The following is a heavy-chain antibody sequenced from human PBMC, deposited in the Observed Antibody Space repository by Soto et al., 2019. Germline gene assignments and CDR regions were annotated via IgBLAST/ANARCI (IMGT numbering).Heavy chain of an antibody. CDR1: RFTFSSYA. D-gene: IGHD6-13*01. J-gene: IGHJ1*01. CDR2: ITGGGDT. Sequence: EVQLWESGGGLVQPGGSLRLSCAASRFTFSSYAMTWVRQAPGKGLEWVSLITGGGDTYYADSVKGRFTISRDNSKNTLYMQMNSLRVEDTAIYYCAKAAGSTWGTEHFQHWGQGTLVTVSS. CDR3: AKAAGSTWGTEHFQH. V-gene: IGHV3-23*01.